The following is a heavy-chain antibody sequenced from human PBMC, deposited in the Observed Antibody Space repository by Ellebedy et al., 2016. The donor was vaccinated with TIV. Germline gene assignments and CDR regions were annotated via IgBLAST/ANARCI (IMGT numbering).Heavy chain of an antibody. J-gene: IGHJ4*02. CDR3: AREPVPTWAFDC. Sequence: PGGSLRLSCAASGFTFSSYGMHWVRQAPGKGLEWVAVIWYDGSNKYYADSVKGRFTISRDNSKNTLYLQMNSLRAEDTAVYYCAREPVPTWAFDCWGQGTLVTVSS. CDR1: GFTFSSYG. CDR2: IWYDGSNK. V-gene: IGHV3-33*08. D-gene: IGHD4-11*01.